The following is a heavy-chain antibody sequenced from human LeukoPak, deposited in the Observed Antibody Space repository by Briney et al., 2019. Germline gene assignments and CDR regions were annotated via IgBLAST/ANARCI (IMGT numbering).Heavy chain of an antibody. V-gene: IGHV3-23*01. D-gene: IGHD4-23*01. CDR2: ISGSGGNT. CDR3: AKDQYGGNPQYYFDY. J-gene: IGHJ4*02. CDR1: GFTFSSYA. Sequence: GGSLRLSCAASGFTFSSYATSWVRQAPGKGLDWVSAISGSGGNTYYADSVKGRFTISRDNSKNTLYLQMNSLRAEDTAVYYCAKDQYGGNPQYYFDYWGQGTLVTVSS.